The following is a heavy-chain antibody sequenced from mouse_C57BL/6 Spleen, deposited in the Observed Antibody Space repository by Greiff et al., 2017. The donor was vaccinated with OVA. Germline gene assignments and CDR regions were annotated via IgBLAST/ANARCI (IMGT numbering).Heavy chain of an antibody. Sequence: QVHVKQSGAELVKPGASVKMSCKASGYTFTTYPIEWMKQNHGKSLEWIGNFHPYNDDTKYNEKFKGKATLTVEKSSSTVYLELSRLTSDDSAVYYCARGYYGSSYDWYFDVWGTGTTVTVSS. CDR2: FHPYNDDT. V-gene: IGHV1-47*01. CDR1: GYTFTTYP. CDR3: ARGYYGSSYDWYFDV. J-gene: IGHJ1*03. D-gene: IGHD1-1*01.